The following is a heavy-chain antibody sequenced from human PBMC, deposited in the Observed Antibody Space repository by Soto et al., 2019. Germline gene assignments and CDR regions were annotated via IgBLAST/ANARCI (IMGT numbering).Heavy chain of an antibody. Sequence: QVQLVQSGDEVRKPGSSVKVSCKASGYIFVNYGIAWVRQAPGQGLEWMGWISPYSGNTHYASKVQGRLTMTTDTSTSPPDIHLGHLISDDTTVYYCAMEDNYVTPAPEYGWGQGTRV. J-gene: IGHJ6*02. V-gene: IGHV1-18*01. D-gene: IGHD3-16*01. CDR3: AMEDNYVTPAPEYG. CDR1: GYIFVNYG. CDR2: ISPYSGNT.